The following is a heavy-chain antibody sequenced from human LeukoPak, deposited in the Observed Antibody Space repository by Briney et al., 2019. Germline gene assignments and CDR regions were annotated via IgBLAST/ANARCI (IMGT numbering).Heavy chain of an antibody. J-gene: IGHJ4*02. D-gene: IGHD2-15*01. CDR1: GYTFTSYG. CDR3: ARAYCSGGSCYPLWHKYYFDY. CDR2: ISAYNGNT. Sequence: ASVKVSCKASGYTFTSYGISWVRQAPGQGLEWMGWISAYNGNTNYAQKLQGRVTMTTDTSTSTAYMELRSLRSDDTAVYYCARAYCSGGSCYPLWHKYYFDYWGQGTLVTVSS. V-gene: IGHV1-18*01.